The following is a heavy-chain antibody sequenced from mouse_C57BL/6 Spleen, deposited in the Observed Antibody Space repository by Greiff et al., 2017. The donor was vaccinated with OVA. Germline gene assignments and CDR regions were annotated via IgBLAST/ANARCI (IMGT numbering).Heavy chain of an antibody. CDR1: GYSFTDYN. J-gene: IGHJ4*01. CDR2: INPNYGTT. V-gene: IGHV1-39*01. D-gene: IGHD1-1*01. Sequence: EVKLMESGPELVKPGASVKISCKASGYSFTDYNMNWVKQSNGKSLEWIGVINPNYGTTSYNQKFKGKATLTVDQSSSTAYMQLNSLTSEDSAVYYCARRNYGNPYYAMDYWGQGTSVTVSS. CDR3: ARRNYGNPYYAMDY.